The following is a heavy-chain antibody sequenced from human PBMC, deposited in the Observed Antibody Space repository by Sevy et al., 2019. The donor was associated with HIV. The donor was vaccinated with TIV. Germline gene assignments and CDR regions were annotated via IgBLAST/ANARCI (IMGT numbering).Heavy chain of an antibody. V-gene: IGHV3-23*01. Sequence: GGSLRLSCAASGFTFSSYAMSWVRQAPGKGLEWVSAISGSGGSTYYADTVKGRFTISRDNSKNTLYLQMNSLRAEETALYYCAKAQPGVWGSYRSNWFDPWGQGTLVTVSS. CDR3: AKAQPGVWGSYRSNWFDP. CDR2: ISGSGGST. D-gene: IGHD3-16*02. J-gene: IGHJ5*02. CDR1: GFTFSSYA.